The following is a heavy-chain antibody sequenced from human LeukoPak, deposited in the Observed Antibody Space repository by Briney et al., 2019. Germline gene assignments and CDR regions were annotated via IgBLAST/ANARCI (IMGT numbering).Heavy chain of an antibody. CDR3: VSKAPPGGSGSFYKVTYYYMDV. Sequence: GGSLRLSCEASGFTFSTYAMNWVRQAPGKGLEWVSYISSSSATIHYADSVKGRFTISRDNSKNSLYLQMNSLRAEDTAVYYCVSKAPPGGSGSFYKVTYYYMDVWDKGTTVTVSS. CDR2: ISSSSATI. D-gene: IGHD3-10*01. CDR1: GFTFSTYA. V-gene: IGHV3-48*04. J-gene: IGHJ6*03.